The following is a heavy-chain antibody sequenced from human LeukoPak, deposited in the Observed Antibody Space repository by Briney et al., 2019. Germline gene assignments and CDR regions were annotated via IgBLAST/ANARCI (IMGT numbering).Heavy chain of an antibody. CDR2: ISYDGSNK. CDR3: AGGDFPDY. D-gene: IGHD2-21*02. CDR1: GFTFSSCA. J-gene: IGHJ4*02. Sequence: GRSLRLSCAASGFTFSSCAMHWVRQAPGKGLEWVAVISYDGSNKYYADSVKGRFTISRDNSKNTLYLQMNSLRAEDTAVYYCAGGDFPDYWGQGTLVTVSS. V-gene: IGHV3-30*04.